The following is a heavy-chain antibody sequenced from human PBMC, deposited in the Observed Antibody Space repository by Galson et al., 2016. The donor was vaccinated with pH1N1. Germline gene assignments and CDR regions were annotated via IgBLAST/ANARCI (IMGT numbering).Heavy chain of an antibody. D-gene: IGHD3-16*02. V-gene: IGHV3-7*01. Sequence: SLRLSCAASGFTFGYYWMHWVRQVPGKGLEWVANIKEDGSETYYVDSVRGRFTISRDNAKNSLYLQMNSLRDEDTALYYCARAIGSRSAYWGQGTLATVSS. CDR2: IKEDGSET. CDR3: ARAIGSRSAY. J-gene: IGHJ4*02. CDR1: GFTFGYYW.